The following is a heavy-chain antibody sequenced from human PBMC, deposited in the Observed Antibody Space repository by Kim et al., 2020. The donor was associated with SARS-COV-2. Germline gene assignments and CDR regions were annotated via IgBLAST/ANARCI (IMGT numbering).Heavy chain of an antibody. J-gene: IGHJ6*02. D-gene: IGHD1-26*01. Sequence: GGSLRLSCAASGFTFSSYSMNWVRQAPGKGLEWVSSISSSSSYIYYADSVKGRFTISRDNAKNSLYLQMNSLRAEDTAVYYCARARYSGSYAHYYYYGMDVWGQGTTVTVSS. CDR3: ARARYSGSYAHYYYYGMDV. CDR2: ISSSSSYI. V-gene: IGHV3-21*01. CDR1: GFTFSSYS.